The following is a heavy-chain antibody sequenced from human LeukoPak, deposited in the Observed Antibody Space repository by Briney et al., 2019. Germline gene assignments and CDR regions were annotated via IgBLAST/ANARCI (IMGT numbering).Heavy chain of an antibody. D-gene: IGHD2-2*01. CDR1: GGSISSGSYY. V-gene: IGHV4-61*02. CDR2: IYTSGST. CDR3: ARDRIVVVPAAIEGLYYYYYMDV. Sequence: PSQTLSLTCTVSGGSISSGSYYWSWIRQPAGKGLEWIGRIYTSGSTNYNPSLKSRVTTSVDTSKNQFSLKLSSVTAADTAVYYCARDRIVVVPAAIEGLYYYYYMDVWGKGTTVTVSS. J-gene: IGHJ6*03.